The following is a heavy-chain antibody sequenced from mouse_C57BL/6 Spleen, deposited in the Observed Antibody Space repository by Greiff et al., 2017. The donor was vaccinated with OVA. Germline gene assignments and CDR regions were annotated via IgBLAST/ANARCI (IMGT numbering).Heavy chain of an antibody. V-gene: IGHV1-64*01. CDR3: ARSYYGSSSYYAMDY. CDR1: GYTFTSYW. CDR2: IHPNSGST. Sequence: VQLQQPGAELVKPGASVKLSCKASGYTFTSYWMHWVKQRPGQGLEWIGMIHPNSGSTNYNEKFKSKATLTVDKSSSTAYMQLSSLTSEDSAVYYCARSYYGSSSYYAMDYWGQGTSVTVSS. D-gene: IGHD1-1*01. J-gene: IGHJ4*01.